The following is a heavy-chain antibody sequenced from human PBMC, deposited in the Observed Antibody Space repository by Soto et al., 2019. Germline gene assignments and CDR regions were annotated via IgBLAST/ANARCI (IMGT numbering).Heavy chain of an antibody. D-gene: IGHD3-9*01. CDR2: INHSGST. V-gene: IGHV4-34*01. CDR1: GGSFSGYY. J-gene: IGHJ5*02. CDR3: ARGDRYYDILTGYSNWFDP. Sequence: QVQLQQWGAGLLKPSETLSLTCAVYGGSFSGYYWSWIRQPPGKGLEWIGEINHSGSTNYNPSLKSRVTISVDTSKNKFSLKLSSVTAADTAVYYCARGDRYYDILTGYSNWFDPWGQGTLVTVSS.